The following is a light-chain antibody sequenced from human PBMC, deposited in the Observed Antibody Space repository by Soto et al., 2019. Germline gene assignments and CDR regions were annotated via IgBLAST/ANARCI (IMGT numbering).Light chain of an antibody. Sequence: QSVLTQPASVSGSPGQSITIACTGTSSDVGGYDYVSWFQQNPRKAPKLIIFEVSNRPSGVPNRFSGSKAGNAASLTISGLQAEDEADYYCSSYTSISTLVFGAGTKVTV. CDR2: EVS. V-gene: IGLV2-14*01. J-gene: IGLJ1*01. CDR3: SSYTSISTLV. CDR1: SSDVGGYDY.